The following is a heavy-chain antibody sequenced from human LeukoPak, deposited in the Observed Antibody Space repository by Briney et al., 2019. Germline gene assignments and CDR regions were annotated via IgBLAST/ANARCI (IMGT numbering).Heavy chain of an antibody. V-gene: IGHV3-23*01. CDR3: AKDPDGDYGNWFDP. CDR2: ISGSGGST. CDR1: GFTFSSYA. Sequence: QPGGSLRLSCASSGFTFSSYAMSWVRQAPGKGLEWVSVISGSGGSTYYADSVKGRFTISRDNSKNTLYLQMNSLRAEDTAVYYCAKDPDGDYGNWFDPWGQGTLVTVSS. D-gene: IGHD4-17*01. J-gene: IGHJ5*02.